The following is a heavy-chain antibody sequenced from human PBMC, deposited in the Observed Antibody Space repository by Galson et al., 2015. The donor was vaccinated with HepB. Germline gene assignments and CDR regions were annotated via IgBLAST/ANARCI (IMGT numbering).Heavy chain of an antibody. J-gene: IGHJ4*02. CDR3: AIVDTGIPIDY. V-gene: IGHV3-30*03. Sequence: SLRLSCAASGLTISSFDMHWVRQAPGKGLEWVGVTSSDGRSEWYGDSVRGRFAVSRDNSRNTVFLQMNGLRYDDTAVYYCAIVDTGIPIDYWGQGTLVTVSS. CDR1: GLTISSFD. CDR2: TSSDGRSE. D-gene: IGHD5-18*01.